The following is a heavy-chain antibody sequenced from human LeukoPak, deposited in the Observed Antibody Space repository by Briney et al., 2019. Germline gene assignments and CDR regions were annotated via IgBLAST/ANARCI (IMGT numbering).Heavy chain of an antibody. D-gene: IGHD3-9*01. Sequence: SETLSLTCAVYGGSFSGYYWSWIRQAPGKGLEWTGEINHSGSTNYNPSLKSRVTISVDTSKNQFSLKLSSVTAADTAVYYCARRSSLFTLTGWYWFDPWGQGTLVTVSS. CDR3: ARRSSLFTLTGWYWFDP. V-gene: IGHV4-34*01. CDR1: GGSFSGYY. J-gene: IGHJ5*02. CDR2: INHSGST.